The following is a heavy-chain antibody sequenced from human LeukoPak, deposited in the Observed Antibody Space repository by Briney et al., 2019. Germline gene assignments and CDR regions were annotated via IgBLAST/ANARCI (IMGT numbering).Heavy chain of an antibody. CDR1: GGTFSSYA. CDR3: ASNSQKYYDFWSGPPVDYYYYMDV. J-gene: IGHJ6*03. Sequence: HEASVKVSCKAYGGTFSSYAISWVRQAPGQGLEWMGGIIPIFGTANYAQKFQGRVTITTDESTSTAYMELSSLRSEDTAVYYCASNSQKYYDFWSGPPVDYYYYMDVWGKGTTVTVSS. V-gene: IGHV1-69*05. D-gene: IGHD3-3*01. CDR2: IIPIFGTA.